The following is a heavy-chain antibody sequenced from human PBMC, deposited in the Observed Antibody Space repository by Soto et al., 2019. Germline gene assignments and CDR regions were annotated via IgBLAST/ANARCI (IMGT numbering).Heavy chain of an antibody. CDR1: GGSIGSYY. D-gene: IGHD3-3*01. CDR3: ARDNLSPFYDFWSGPRGHYYGMDV. CDR2: IYYSGST. J-gene: IGHJ6*02. V-gene: IGHV4-59*01. Sequence: PSETLSLTCTVSGGSIGSYYWSWIRQPPGKGLEWIGYIYYSGSTNYNPSLKSRVTISVGTSKNQFSLKLSSVTAADTAVYYCARDNLSPFYDFWSGPRGHYYGMDVWGQGTTVTVS.